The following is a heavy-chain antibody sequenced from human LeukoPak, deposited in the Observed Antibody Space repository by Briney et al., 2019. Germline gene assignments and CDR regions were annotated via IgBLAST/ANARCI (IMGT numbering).Heavy chain of an antibody. CDR3: ARFRKGGGPNYFDY. CDR2: INPSGGST. J-gene: IGHJ4*02. V-gene: IGHV1-46*01. CDR1: GYTFTRYY. Sequence: ASVKVSCKASGYTFTRYYMHRVRQAPGRGLDWMGIINPSGGSTSYAHKFQGRVTMTRDTSTSTVYMELSSLRSEDTAVYYCARFRKGGGPNYFDYWGQGTLVTVSS. D-gene: IGHD1-26*01.